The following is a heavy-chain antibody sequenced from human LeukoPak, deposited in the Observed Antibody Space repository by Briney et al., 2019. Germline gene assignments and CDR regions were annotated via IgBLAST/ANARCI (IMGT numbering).Heavy chain of an antibody. CDR1: GYTFTSYY. CDR3: AREGGGDGYGWVNDY. J-gene: IGHJ4*02. Sequence: ASVKVSCKASGYTFTSYYMHWVRQAPGQGLEWMGIINPSGGSTSYAQKFQGRVTMTRDTSTSTVYMELSSLRSEDTAVYYCAREGGGDGYGWVNDYWGQGTLVTVSS. V-gene: IGHV1-46*01. CDR2: INPSGGST. D-gene: IGHD5-24*01.